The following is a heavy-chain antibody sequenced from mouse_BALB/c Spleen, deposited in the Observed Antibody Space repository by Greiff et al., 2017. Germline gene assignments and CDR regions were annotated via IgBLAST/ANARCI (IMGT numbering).Heavy chain of an antibody. D-gene: IGHD1-1*01. CDR2: IWSGGST. CDR1: GFSLTSYG. CDR3: ARGLRVIFYYAMDY. J-gene: IGHJ4*01. Sequence: QVQLKESGPGLVQPSQSLSITCTVSGFSLTSYGVHWVRQSPGKGLEWLGVIWSGGSTDYNAAFISRLSISKDNSKSQVFFKMNSLQANDTAIYYCARGLRVIFYYAMDYWGQGTAVTVAS. V-gene: IGHV2-2*02.